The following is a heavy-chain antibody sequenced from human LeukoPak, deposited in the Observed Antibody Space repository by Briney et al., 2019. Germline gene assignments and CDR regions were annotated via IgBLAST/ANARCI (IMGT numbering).Heavy chain of an antibody. J-gene: IGHJ3*02. CDR3: ARRAVAADLDAFDI. CDR1: GGSISSYY. V-gene: IGHV4-59*08. Sequence: SETLSLTCTVSGGSISSYYWSWIRQPPGKGLEWIGYIYYSGSTNYNPSLKSRVTISVDTSKNQFSLKLSPVTAADTAVYYCARRAVAADLDAFDIWGQGTMVTVSS. D-gene: IGHD6-19*01. CDR2: IYYSGST.